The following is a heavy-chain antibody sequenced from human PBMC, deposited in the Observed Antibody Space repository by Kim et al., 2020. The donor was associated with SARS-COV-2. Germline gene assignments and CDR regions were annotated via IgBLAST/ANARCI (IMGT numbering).Heavy chain of an antibody. CDR3: VRAAHMIILGNGDNRFDP. CDR2: INPNNGDT. CDR1: GYTFTGYC. D-gene: IGHD3-16*01. V-gene: IGHV1-2*06. Sequence: ASVKVSCKASGYTFTGYCMHWVRQAPGQGLEWMGRINPNNGDTIYAQKFQGRVAMTMDTSISTAYMELSSLRSDDTAVYYCVRAAHMIILGNGDNRFDPWGQGTLVTVSS. J-gene: IGHJ5*02.